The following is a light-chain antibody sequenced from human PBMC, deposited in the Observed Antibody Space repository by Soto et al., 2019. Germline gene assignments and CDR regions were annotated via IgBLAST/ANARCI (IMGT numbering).Light chain of an antibody. V-gene: IGKV1-5*01. J-gene: IGKJ1*01. CDR2: DVS. CDR1: HSISTW. CDR3: QQYYSYLRT. Sequence: DIQMTQSPSTLSASVGDRVTITCRASHSISTWLAWYQQRPGKAPKLLIYDVSSLQSGVPSRFSGSGSGTDFTLTISCLQSEDFATYYCQQYYSYLRTFGQGTKVDI.